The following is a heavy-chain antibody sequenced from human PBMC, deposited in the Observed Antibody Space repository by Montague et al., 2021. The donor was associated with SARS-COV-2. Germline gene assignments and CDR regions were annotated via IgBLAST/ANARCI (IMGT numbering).Heavy chain of an antibody. CDR3: ANFRRTQLLFGPLYYGMDV. J-gene: IGHJ6*02. D-gene: IGHD2-2*01. Sequence: SETLSLTCTVSGGSISSYYWSWIRQPPGRGLQWIGYISYSGSTNYNPSLKSRVTISVYTSKNHFTLRLSSVTAANTAVYCCANFRRTQLLFGPLYYGMDVWGQGTTVTVSS. CDR2: ISYSGST. CDR1: GGSISSYY. V-gene: IGHV4-59*01.